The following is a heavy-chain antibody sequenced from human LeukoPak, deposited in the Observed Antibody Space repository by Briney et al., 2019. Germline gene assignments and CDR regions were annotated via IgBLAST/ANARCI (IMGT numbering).Heavy chain of an antibody. CDR3: ARTSKVTSVMDI. CDR2: IDTAGNT. V-gene: IGHV3-13*04. D-gene: IGHD3-16*01. Sequence: AGGSLRLSCAASGFTFSSYDMHWVRQATGKGLEWVSAIDTAGNTLYPGSVKGRFTISRENAKNSLYLQMNNVRAGDTAVYYCARTSKVTSVMDIWGQGTMVTVSS. J-gene: IGHJ3*02. CDR1: GFTFSSYD.